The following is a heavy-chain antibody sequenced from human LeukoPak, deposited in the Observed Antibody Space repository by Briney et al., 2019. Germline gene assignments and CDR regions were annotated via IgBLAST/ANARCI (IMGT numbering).Heavy chain of an antibody. Sequence: GGSLRLSCAASGFTVSSNYMNWVRQAPGKGLEWVSVIYSGGSTYYADSVKGRFTISRDNSKNTLYLQMNSLRAEDTAVYYCARTSLGAMALGYWGQGTLVTVSS. D-gene: IGHD5-18*01. J-gene: IGHJ4*02. V-gene: IGHV3-53*01. CDR1: GFTVSSNY. CDR2: IYSGGST. CDR3: ARTSLGAMALGY.